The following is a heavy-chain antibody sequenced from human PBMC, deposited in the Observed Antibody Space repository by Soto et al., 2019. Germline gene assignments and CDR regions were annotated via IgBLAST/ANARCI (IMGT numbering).Heavy chain of an antibody. CDR3: AKAGYCSSTSCYDYYYYGMDV. Sequence: GGSLRLSCAASGFTFSSYAMSWVRQAPGKGLEWVSAISGSGGSTYYADSVKGRFTISRDNSKNTLYLQMNSLGAEDTAVYYCAKAGYCSSTSCYDYYYYGMDVWGQGTTVTVSS. V-gene: IGHV3-23*01. D-gene: IGHD2-2*01. CDR2: ISGSGGST. CDR1: GFTFSSYA. J-gene: IGHJ6*02.